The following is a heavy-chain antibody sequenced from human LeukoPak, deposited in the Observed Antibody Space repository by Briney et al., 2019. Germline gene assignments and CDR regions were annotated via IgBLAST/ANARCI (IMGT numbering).Heavy chain of an antibody. CDR2: ISYDGSNR. Sequence: GGSLRLSCAASGFTFSSYGMHWVRQAPGKGLEWVAVISYDGSNRYYADSVKGRFTISRDNSKNTLYLQMNSLRAEDTAVYYCASTIAVAGLLYDYWGQGTLVTVSS. J-gene: IGHJ4*02. CDR1: GFTFSSYG. V-gene: IGHV3-30*03. CDR3: ASTIAVAGLLYDY. D-gene: IGHD6-19*01.